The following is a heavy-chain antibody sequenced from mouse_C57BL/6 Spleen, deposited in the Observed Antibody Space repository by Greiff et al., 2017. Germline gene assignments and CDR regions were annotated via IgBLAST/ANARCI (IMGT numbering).Heavy chain of an antibody. Sequence: VKLQQSGAELVKPGASVKISCKASGYAFSSYWMNWVKQRPGKGLEWIGQIYPGDGDTNYNGKFKGKATLTADKSSSTAYMQLSSLTSEESAVYFCASLAYYSNYGGGYFDYWGKGTTLTVSS. V-gene: IGHV1-80*01. CDR3: ASLAYYSNYGGGYFDY. CDR2: IYPGDGDT. J-gene: IGHJ2*01. D-gene: IGHD2-5*01. CDR1: GYAFSSYW.